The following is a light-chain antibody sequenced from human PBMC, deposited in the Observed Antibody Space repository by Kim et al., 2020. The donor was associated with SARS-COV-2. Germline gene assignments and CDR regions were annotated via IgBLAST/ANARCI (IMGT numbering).Light chain of an antibody. J-gene: IGKJ1*01. CDR3: QHGYTMPWT. CDR1: QKIATY. Sequence: DIQMTQSPPSLSASVGDRVTITCRASQKIATYLNWYQHKPGKAPKLLIYGATHLQSGVPSRFSGSGYGTDFTLIISSLQPEDFASYYCQHGYTMPWTFGQGTKVDIK. CDR2: GAT. V-gene: IGKV1-39*01.